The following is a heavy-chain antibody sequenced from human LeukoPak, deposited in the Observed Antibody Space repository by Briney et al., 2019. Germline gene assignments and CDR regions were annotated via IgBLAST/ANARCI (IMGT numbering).Heavy chain of an antibody. D-gene: IGHD4-17*01. CDR1: GYTLTELS. J-gene: IGHJ4*02. CDR2: FDPEDGET. CDR3: ARGGRLQYGDYVAFDY. V-gene: IGHV1-24*01. Sequence: ASVKVSCKVSGYTLTELSMHWVRQAPGKGLEWMGGFDPEDGETIYAQKFQGRVTMTEDTSTDTAYMELSSLRAEDTAVYYCARGGRLQYGDYVAFDYWGQGTLVTVSS.